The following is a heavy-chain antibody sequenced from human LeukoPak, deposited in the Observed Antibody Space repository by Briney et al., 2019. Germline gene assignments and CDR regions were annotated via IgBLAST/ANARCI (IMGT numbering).Heavy chain of an antibody. J-gene: IGHJ4*02. Sequence: QPGRSLRLSCAASGFTFDDYAMHWVRQAPGKGLEWVSGISWNSGSIGYADSVKGRFTISRDNAKNSLYLQMNSLRAEDTALYYCAKDINPVAAGQDYWGQGTLVTVSS. CDR3: AKDINPVAAGQDY. D-gene: IGHD6-13*01. CDR1: GFTFDDYA. CDR2: ISWNSGSI. V-gene: IGHV3-9*01.